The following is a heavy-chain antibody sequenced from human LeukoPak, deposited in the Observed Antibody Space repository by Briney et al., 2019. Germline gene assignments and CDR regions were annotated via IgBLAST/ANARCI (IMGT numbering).Heavy chain of an antibody. CDR2: ISYDGSNK. D-gene: IGHD2-21*02. J-gene: IGHJ4*02. V-gene: IGHV3-30*04. CDR3: ARDRYGAVTAYYFDY. Sequence: GSLRLSCAASGFTFSSYAMHWVRQAPGKGLEWVAVISYDGSNKYYADSVKGRFTISRDNSKNTLYLQMNSLRAEDTAVYYCARDRYGAVTAYYFDYWGQGTLVTVSS. CDR1: GFTFSSYA.